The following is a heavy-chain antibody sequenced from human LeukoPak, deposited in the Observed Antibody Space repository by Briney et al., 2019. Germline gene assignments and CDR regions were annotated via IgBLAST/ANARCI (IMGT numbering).Heavy chain of an antibody. V-gene: IGHV3-64*02. CDR1: TLTFSSYA. CDR3: ARRYCSSTSCSPFDY. Sequence: GGSLRLSCAASTLTFSSYAMHWVRQAPGKGLQYVSAISGDGDSTYYADSVKGRFTISRDNSKNTLYLQMGSLRVEDMAVYYCARRYCSSTSCSPFDYWGQGTLVTVSS. J-gene: IGHJ4*02. CDR2: ISGDGDST. D-gene: IGHD2-2*01.